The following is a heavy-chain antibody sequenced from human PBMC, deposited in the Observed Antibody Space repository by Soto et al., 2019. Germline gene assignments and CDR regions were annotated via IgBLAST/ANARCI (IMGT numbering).Heavy chain of an antibody. CDR1: GGTFSSYA. CDR2: IIPIFGTA. J-gene: IGHJ2*01. V-gene: IGHV1-69*01. D-gene: IGHD4-17*01. CDR3: ARGPTTVTINWYFDL. Sequence: QVQRVQSGAEVKKPGSSVKVPCKASGGTFSSYAISWVRQAPGQGLEWMGGIIPIFGTANYAQKFQGRVTITADESTSTAYMELSSLRSEDTAVYYCARGPTTVTINWYFDLWGRGTLVTVSS.